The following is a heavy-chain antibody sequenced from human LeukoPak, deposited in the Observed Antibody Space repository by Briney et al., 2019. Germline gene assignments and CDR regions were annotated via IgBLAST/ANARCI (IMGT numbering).Heavy chain of an antibody. CDR3: ARDRGLWFGELYDY. D-gene: IGHD3-10*01. V-gene: IGHV3-21*01. CDR2: ISSSSSYI. J-gene: IGHJ4*02. Sequence: GGSLRLSCAASGFNFSSYSMNWVRQAPGKGLEWVSSISSSSSYIYYADSVKGRFTISRDNAKNSLYLQMNSLRAEDTAVYYCARDRGLWFGELYDYWGQGTLVTVSS. CDR1: GFNFSSYS.